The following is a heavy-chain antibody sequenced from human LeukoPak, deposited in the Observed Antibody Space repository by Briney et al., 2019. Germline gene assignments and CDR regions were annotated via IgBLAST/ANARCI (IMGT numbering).Heavy chain of an antibody. V-gene: IGHV3-48*03. J-gene: IGHJ3*02. D-gene: IGHD3-10*01. CDR2: ISSSGSNI. CDR3: AREGSGEFADI. Sequence: PGGSLRLSCAASGFTFSSYEMNWVRQAPGKGLDWVSYISSSGSNIYYADSVKGRFAISRDNAKNSLYLQMNSMRAEDTAVYYCAREGSGEFADIWGQGTLVTVSS. CDR1: GFTFSSYE.